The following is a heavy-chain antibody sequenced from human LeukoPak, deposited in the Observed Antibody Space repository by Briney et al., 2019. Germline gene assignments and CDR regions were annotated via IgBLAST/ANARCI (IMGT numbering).Heavy chain of an antibody. Sequence: TGGSLRLSCAASGFTFSSYAMSWVRQAPGKGLEWVSAISGSGGSTYYADSVKGRFTISRDNSKNTLYLQMNSLRAEDTAVYYCARGSQYYYGSGVDYWGQGTLVTVSS. CDR3: ARGSQYYYGSGVDY. CDR1: GFTFSSYA. CDR2: ISGSGGST. J-gene: IGHJ4*02. V-gene: IGHV3-23*01. D-gene: IGHD3-10*01.